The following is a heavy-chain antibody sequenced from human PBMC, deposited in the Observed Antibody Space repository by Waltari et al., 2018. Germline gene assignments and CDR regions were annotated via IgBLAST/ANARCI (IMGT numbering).Heavy chain of an antibody. Sequence: EVHLLASGGGLVQPGGSLRLSCAASGFTFSSYAMSWVRQAPGKGLEWVASISGSGGTQDYADSVKGQFTISRDNSKNTLFLQMNSRRAEETAVYYCAKGSGQFDYWGQGTLVTVSS. CDR3: AKGSGQFDY. CDR1: GFTFSSYA. CDR2: ISGSGGTQ. V-gene: IGHV3-23*01. J-gene: IGHJ4*02.